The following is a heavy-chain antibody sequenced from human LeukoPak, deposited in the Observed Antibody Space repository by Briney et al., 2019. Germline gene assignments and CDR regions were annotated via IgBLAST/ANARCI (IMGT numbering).Heavy chain of an antibody. CDR3: AKDRARVGATFFDY. Sequence: PGGSLRLSCAASGFTFSSYAMSWVRQAPGKGLEWVSAISGSGGSAYYADSVKGRFTISRDNSKNTLYLQMNSLRAEDTAVYYCAKDRARVGATFFDYWGQGTLVTVSS. D-gene: IGHD1-26*01. V-gene: IGHV3-23*01. J-gene: IGHJ4*02. CDR1: GFTFSSYA. CDR2: ISGSGGSA.